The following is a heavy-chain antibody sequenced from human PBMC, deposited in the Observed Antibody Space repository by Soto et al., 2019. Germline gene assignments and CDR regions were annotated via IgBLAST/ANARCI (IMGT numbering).Heavy chain of an antibody. CDR2: MIPIIDIT. Sequence: ASVKVSCKASGGNLNSYTITWVRQAPGQGLEWMGRMIPIIDITNYAERFQGRVTITADKSTSTAYMELNGLRSEDTGVYYCARETGDQTAFDIWGPGTVVTVSS. CDR3: ARETGDQTAFDI. V-gene: IGHV1-69*04. D-gene: IGHD4-17*01. CDR1: GGNLNSYT. J-gene: IGHJ3*02.